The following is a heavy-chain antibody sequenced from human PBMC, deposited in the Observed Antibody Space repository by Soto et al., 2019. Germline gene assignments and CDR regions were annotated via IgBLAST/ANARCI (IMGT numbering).Heavy chain of an antibody. D-gene: IGHD5-12*01. CDR3: AKDRDIAYHLEGGFYYSGMDV. CDR1: GFIFSNYG. J-gene: IGHJ6*02. CDR2: IYYDGSYE. Sequence: PGGSLRLSCAASGFIFSNYGMHWVRQAPGKGLEWVALIYYDGSYENYADSVKGRFTISRDNSKSTLFLQMNSLRAEDTARYYCAKDRDIAYHLEGGFYYSGMDVWGQETTVTVSS. V-gene: IGHV3-33*06.